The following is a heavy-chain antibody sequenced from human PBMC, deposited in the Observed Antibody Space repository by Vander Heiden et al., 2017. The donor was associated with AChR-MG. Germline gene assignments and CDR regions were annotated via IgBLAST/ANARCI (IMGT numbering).Heavy chain of an antibody. CDR1: GGSFSGYY. CDR2: INHSGNS. Sequence: QVQLQQWGAGLLKPSETLSLTCAVYGGSFSGYYWSWIRQPPGKGLEWIGEINHSGNSKYNPSRKRRVTISVDTSKSQVSLKLSSVKEAETAVYYCGRCIGSADRAYFFEQWGQGTLVTVSS. V-gene: IGHV4-34*01. CDR3: GRCIGSADRAYFFEQ. J-gene: IGHJ4*02. D-gene: IGHD1-26*01.